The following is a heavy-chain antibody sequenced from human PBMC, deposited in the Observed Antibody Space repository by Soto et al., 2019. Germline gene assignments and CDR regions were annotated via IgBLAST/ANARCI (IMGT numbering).Heavy chain of an antibody. CDR1: GGSISSGDYY. CDR2: IYYGGST. D-gene: IGHD3-16*01. V-gene: IGHV4-30-4*01. Sequence: SETLSLTCTVSGGSISSGDYYWSWIRQPPGKGLEWIGYIYYGGSTYYNPSLKSRVTISVDTSKNQFSLKLSSVTAADTAVYYCARVSSRMINAFDIWGQGTMVTVSS. CDR3: ARVSSRMINAFDI. J-gene: IGHJ3*02.